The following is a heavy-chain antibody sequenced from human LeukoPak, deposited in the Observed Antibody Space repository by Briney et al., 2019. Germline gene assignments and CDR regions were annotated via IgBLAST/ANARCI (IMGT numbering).Heavy chain of an antibody. CDR1: GGSISSSSYY. V-gene: IGHV4-39*07. CDR3: AREYCISTSCYWFDP. J-gene: IGHJ5*02. D-gene: IGHD2-2*01. CDR2: IYYSGST. Sequence: SETLSLTCTVSGGSISSSSYYWGWIRQPPGKGLEWIGSIYYSGSTYYNPSLKSRVTISVDTSKNQFSLKLSSVTAADTAVYYCAREYCISTSCYWFDPWGQGTLVTVSS.